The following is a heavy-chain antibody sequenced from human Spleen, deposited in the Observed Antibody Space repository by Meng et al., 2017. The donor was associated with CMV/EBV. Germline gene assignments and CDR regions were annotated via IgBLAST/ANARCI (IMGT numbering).Heavy chain of an antibody. V-gene: IGHV3-11*01. J-gene: IGHJ6*02. CDR2: ISSSGSTI. Sequence: GESLKISCTASGFTFSDYYMSWIRQAPGKGLEWVSYISSSGSTIYYADSVKGRFTISRDNAKSSLYLQMNSLRAEDTAVYYCARVGHYGSSVPIYYGMDVWGQGTTVTVSS. CDR1: GFTFSDYY. D-gene: IGHD6-6*01. CDR3: ARVGHYGSSVPIYYGMDV.